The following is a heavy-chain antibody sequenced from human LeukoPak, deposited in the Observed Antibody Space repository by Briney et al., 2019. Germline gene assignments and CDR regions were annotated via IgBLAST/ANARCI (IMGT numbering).Heavy chain of an antibody. J-gene: IGHJ4*02. CDR3: ARDRAGDDSVVRLDY. V-gene: IGHV4-4*07. CDR2: IYSFGMT. CDR1: GASIQNYY. D-gene: IGHD2-15*01. Sequence: SETLSLTCSVTGASIQNYYWSWIRRPAGRGLEWIGRIYSFGMTDYNPSLTSRVTMSVDTSKNQFPLTLRSVTAADTAMYYCARDRAGDDSVVRLDYWGQGILVTVSS.